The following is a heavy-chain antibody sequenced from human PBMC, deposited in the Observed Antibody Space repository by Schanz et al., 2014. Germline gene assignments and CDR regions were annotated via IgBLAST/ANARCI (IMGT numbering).Heavy chain of an antibody. J-gene: IGHJ4*02. D-gene: IGHD6-13*01. Sequence: QVQLVQSGAEVKKPGASVKVSCKASGYTFTSDSMHWVRQAPGQGLEWMGWINPNSGDTNYAQKFRGRVTMTTDTSTSTAYMDVSSLRSEDTAVYYCASSGAGYSSSWDFDYWGQGTLVTVSS. CDR1: GYTFTSDS. CDR3: ASSGAGYSSSWDFDY. CDR2: INPNSGDT. V-gene: IGHV1-2*02.